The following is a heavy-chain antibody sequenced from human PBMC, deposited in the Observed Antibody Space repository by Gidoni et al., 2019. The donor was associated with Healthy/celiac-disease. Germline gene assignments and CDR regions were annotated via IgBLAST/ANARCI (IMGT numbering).Heavy chain of an antibody. CDR2: IIPILGIA. CDR1: GGTFSSYT. CDR3: AGETVVVPAAIPSGFDP. Sequence: QVQLVQSGAEVKKPGSSVKFSCKASGGTFSSYTISWVRQAPGQGLEWMGRIIPILGIANYAQKCQGRVTITADKSTSTAYMELSSLRSEDTAVYYCAGETVVVPAAIPSGFDPWGQGTLVTVSS. V-gene: IGHV1-69*02. D-gene: IGHD2-2*02. J-gene: IGHJ5*02.